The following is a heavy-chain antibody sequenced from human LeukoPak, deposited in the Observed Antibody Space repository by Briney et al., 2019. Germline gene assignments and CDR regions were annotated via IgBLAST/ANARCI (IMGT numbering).Heavy chain of an antibody. V-gene: IGHV4-39*01. CDR1: GGSISSSSYH. CDR2: IYYSGST. CDR3: ARITFGGVIVT. Sequence: SSETLSLTCTVSGGSISSSSYHWGWIRQPPGKGLEWIGNIYYSGSTYYNPSLKSRVSISVDTSKNQFSLKLSSVTAADTAVYYCARITFGGVIVTWGQGTLVTVSS. J-gene: IGHJ5*02. D-gene: IGHD3-16*02.